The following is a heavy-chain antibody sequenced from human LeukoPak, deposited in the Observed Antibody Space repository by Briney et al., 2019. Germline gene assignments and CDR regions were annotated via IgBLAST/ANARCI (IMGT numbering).Heavy chain of an antibody. CDR3: ARAYSSSFSPWAYYYMDV. CDR1: GFTFSSYA. D-gene: IGHD6-6*01. CDR2: ISSSGSTI. V-gene: IGHV3-48*03. J-gene: IGHJ6*03. Sequence: GGSLRLACAASGFTFSSYAMNWVRQAPGKGLEWVSYISSSGSTIYYADSVKGRFTISRDNAKNSLYLQMNSLRAEDTAVYYCARAYSSSFSPWAYYYMDVWGKGTTVTVSS.